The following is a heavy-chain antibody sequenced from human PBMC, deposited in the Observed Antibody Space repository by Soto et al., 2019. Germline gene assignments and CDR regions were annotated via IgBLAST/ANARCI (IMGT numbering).Heavy chain of an antibody. CDR1: GGAISGNY. CDR2: IHYSGSS. D-gene: IGHD3-16*01. V-gene: IGHV4-59*01. CDR3: ARVVGDTLMIRARYYLDS. J-gene: IGHJ4*02. Sequence: SETLSLTCTVSGGAISGNYWTWIRQPPGKRLEWSGYIHYSGSSNYSPSLKSRISISVDTSKNQFSLKLSSVTAADSAVYYCARVVGDTLMIRARYYLDSWGQGILVTVHS.